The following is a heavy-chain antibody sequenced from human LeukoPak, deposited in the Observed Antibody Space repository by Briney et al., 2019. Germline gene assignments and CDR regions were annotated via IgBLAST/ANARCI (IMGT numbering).Heavy chain of an antibody. CDR1: GGSISSYY. CDR2: IYYSGST. V-gene: IGHV4-59*01. D-gene: IGHD2-2*02. CDR3: TRSGLTGMREYPRADYYYYDMDV. J-gene: IGHJ6*01. Sequence: SETLSLTCTVSGGSISSYYWSWIRQPPGKGLEWIGYIYYSGSTNYNPSLKSRVTISVDTSKNQFSLKLSSVTAADTAVYFCTRSGLTGMREYPRADYYYYDMDVWGQGTAVTVSS.